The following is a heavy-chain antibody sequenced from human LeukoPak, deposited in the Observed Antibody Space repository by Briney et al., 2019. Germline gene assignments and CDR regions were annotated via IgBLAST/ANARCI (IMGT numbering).Heavy chain of an antibody. CDR1: GFTFSSYT. Sequence: GGSLRLSCAASGFTFSSYTMRWVRQAPGKGLEWVSAISGSGGSTYYTDSVKGRFTISRDNSKNTLYLQMNSLRAEDTAVYYCAKDVRVGGGGMDVWGQGTPVTVSS. D-gene: IGHD1-26*01. J-gene: IGHJ6*02. V-gene: IGHV3-23*01. CDR3: AKDVRVGGGGMDV. CDR2: ISGSGGST.